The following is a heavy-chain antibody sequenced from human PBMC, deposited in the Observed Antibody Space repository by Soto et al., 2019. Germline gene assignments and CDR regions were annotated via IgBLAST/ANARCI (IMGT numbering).Heavy chain of an antibody. Sequence: SENLSLTCAVSGGSISSGGYPWSWIRQPPGKGLEWIGYIYHSGSTYYNPSLKSRVTISVDRSKNQFSLKLSSVTAADTAVYYCARVPLYWGQGTLVTVSS. CDR1: GGSISSGGYP. CDR2: IYHSGST. V-gene: IGHV4-30-2*01. J-gene: IGHJ4*02. CDR3: ARVPLY.